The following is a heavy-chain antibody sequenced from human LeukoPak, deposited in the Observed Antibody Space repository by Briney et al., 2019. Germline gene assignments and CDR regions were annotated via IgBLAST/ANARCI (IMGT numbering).Heavy chain of an antibody. J-gene: IGHJ1*01. V-gene: IGHV3-23*01. CDR2: ISNSGVSR. D-gene: IGHD6-19*01. CDR1: GFTFSSYA. CDR3: AKGEFGRGWPN. Sequence: GGSLRLSCAASGFTFSSYAMNWVRQAPRKGLEWVSGISNSGVSRDYADSVKGRFTISRDNSKNTLYLQMNNLRAEDTAVYYCAKGEFGRGWPNLGQ.